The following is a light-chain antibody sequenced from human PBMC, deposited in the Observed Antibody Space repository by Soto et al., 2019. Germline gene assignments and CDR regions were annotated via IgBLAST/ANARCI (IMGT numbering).Light chain of an antibody. CDR3: HQRSIWPLT. Sequence: EIVLTQSPATLSLSPGERATLSCRASQSVSTYLACYHQKPGQAPRLLIFDASNRATGIPARFSGSGSGTYFTLTISSLEPEDFAVYYCHQRSIWPLTFGGGTKVEIK. CDR2: DAS. V-gene: IGKV3-11*01. J-gene: IGKJ4*01. CDR1: QSVSTY.